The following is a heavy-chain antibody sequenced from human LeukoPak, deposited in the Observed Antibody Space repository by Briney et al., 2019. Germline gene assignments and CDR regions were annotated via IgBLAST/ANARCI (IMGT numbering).Heavy chain of an antibody. CDR2: VYYGGNT. Sequence: SETLSLTCTVSVGSICSSSYYWDWVRQPPGKGLEWIGNVYYGGNTFYNSSLESRVTISVDMSKNQFSLKLSSLTAADTAVYYCARQRADYFYHYLDVWGKGTSVTVSS. V-gene: IGHV4-39*01. CDR1: VGSICSSSYY. CDR3: ARQRADYFYHYLDV. J-gene: IGHJ6*03.